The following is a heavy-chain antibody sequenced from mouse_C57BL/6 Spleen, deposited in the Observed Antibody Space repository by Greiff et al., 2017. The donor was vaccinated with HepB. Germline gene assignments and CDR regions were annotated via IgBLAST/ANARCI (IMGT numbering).Heavy chain of an antibody. CDR1: GFTFTDYY. D-gene: IGHD1-1*02. V-gene: IGHV7-3*01. Sequence: DVMLVESGGGLVQPGGSLSLSCAASGFTFTDYYMSWVRQPPGKALEWLGFIRNKANGYTTEYSASVKGRFTISRDNSQSILYLQMNALRAEDSATYYCARSTMDAMDYWGQGTSVTVSS. CDR3: ARSTMDAMDY. CDR2: IRNKANGYTT. J-gene: IGHJ4*01.